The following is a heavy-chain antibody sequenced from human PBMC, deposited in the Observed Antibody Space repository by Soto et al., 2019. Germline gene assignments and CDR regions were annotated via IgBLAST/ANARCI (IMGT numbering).Heavy chain of an antibody. J-gene: IGHJ5*02. CDR3: ARGSYDYVWGTANWFDP. CDR1: GGSISSYY. Sequence: SETLSLTCTVSGGSISSYYWSWIRQPPGKGLEWIGYIYYSGSTNYNPSLKSRVTISVDTSKNQFSLKLSSVTAADTAVYYCARGSYDYVWGTANWFDPWGQGTLVTVSS. CDR2: IYYSGST. V-gene: IGHV4-59*08. D-gene: IGHD3-16*01.